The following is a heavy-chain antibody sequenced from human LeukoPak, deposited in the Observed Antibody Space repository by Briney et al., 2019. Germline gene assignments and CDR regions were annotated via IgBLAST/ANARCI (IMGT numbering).Heavy chain of an antibody. CDR1: GFTFSSYA. D-gene: IGHD3-3*01. CDR2: ISGSGGST. Sequence: GGSLRLSCAASGFTFSSYAMSWVRQAPGKGLEWVSAISGSGGSTYYADSVNGRFTISRDNSKTTLYLQMNSLRAEDTAVYYCAKDPDFWSGSKRKFDYWGQGTLVTVSS. CDR3: AKDPDFWSGSKRKFDY. J-gene: IGHJ4*02. V-gene: IGHV3-23*01.